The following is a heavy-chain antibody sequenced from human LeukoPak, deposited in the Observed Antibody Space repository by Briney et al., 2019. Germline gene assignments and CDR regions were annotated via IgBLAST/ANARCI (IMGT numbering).Heavy chain of an antibody. CDR2: ISAYNGNT. CDR3: AREGDFSYYDSSGYYY. CDR1: GYTFTIYG. Sequence: ASVKVSCKASGYTFTIYGISWVREAPGQGREWMGWISAYNGNTNYAQKLQGRVTMTTDTSTSTAYMELRSLRSDDTAVYYCAREGDFSYYDSSGYYYWGQGTLVTVSS. D-gene: IGHD3-22*01. V-gene: IGHV1-18*01. J-gene: IGHJ4*02.